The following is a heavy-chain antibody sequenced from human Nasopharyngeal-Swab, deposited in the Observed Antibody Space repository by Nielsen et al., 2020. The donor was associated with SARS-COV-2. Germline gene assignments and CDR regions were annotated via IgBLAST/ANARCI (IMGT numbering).Heavy chain of an antibody. J-gene: IGHJ4*02. Sequence: WIRQPPGKGLEWVSAISGSGGSTYYADSVKGRFTISRDNSKNTLYLQMNSLRAEDTAVYYCAKDRLGATQRYYFDYWGQGTLVTVSS. V-gene: IGHV3-23*01. D-gene: IGHD1-26*01. CDR2: ISGSGGST. CDR3: AKDRLGATQRYYFDY.